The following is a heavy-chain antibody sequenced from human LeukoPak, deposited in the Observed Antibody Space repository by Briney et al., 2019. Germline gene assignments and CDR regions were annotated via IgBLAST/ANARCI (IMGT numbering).Heavy chain of an antibody. Sequence: GRSLRLSCAASGFSFSSYAMNWVRQAPGKGLEWVAVISYDGSNKYYADSVKGRPTISRDNSKNTLYLLITRLRAEDPAVYYCERVSNWGLDYWGQGTLVTVSS. CDR3: ERVSNWGLDY. CDR2: ISYDGSNK. J-gene: IGHJ4*02. D-gene: IGHD7-27*01. CDR1: GFSFSSYA. V-gene: IGHV3-30-3*01.